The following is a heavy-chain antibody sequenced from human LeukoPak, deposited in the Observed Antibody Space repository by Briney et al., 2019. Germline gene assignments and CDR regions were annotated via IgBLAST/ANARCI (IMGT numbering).Heavy chain of an antibody. CDR2: IYPGDSDT. D-gene: IGHD6-13*01. J-gene: IGHJ3*02. CDR3: ARPRIAAAGTWAFDI. CDR1: GYTFTSFF. Sequence: GESLKISCKASGYTFTSFFIGWVRQMPGKGLEWMGIIYPGDSDTRYSPSFQGQVTISADKSINTAYLQWSSLKASDTAMYYCARPRIAAAGTWAFDIWGQGTMVTVSS. V-gene: IGHV5-51*01.